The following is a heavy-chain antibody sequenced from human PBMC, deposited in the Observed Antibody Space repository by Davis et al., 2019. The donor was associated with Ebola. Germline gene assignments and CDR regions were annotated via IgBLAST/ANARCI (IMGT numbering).Heavy chain of an antibody. Sequence: GGSLRLSCAASGFTFSSYGMHWVRQAPGKGLEWVAVIWYDGSNKYYADSVKGRFTISRDNSKNTLYLQMNSLRAEDTAVYYCARGDYGAYYYYGMGVWGQGTTVTVSS. J-gene: IGHJ6*02. CDR1: GFTFSSYG. CDR3: ARGDYGAYYYYGMGV. CDR2: IWYDGSNK. V-gene: IGHV3-33*01. D-gene: IGHD4-17*01.